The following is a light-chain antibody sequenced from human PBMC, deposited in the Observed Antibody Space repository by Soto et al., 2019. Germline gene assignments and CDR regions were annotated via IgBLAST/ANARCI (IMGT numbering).Light chain of an antibody. CDR1: QGIATY. J-gene: IGKJ1*01. CDR3: QRYNNGRT. V-gene: IGKV1-27*01. CDR2: AAS. Sequence: IQMTHSPSSRSASVVDIVTITFRASQGIATYLAWYQQKPGKAPKLLIYAASTLQPGVPSRFSGSGSGTDFTLNINSLQPEDIATYYCQRYNNGRTFGQGTKVDIK.